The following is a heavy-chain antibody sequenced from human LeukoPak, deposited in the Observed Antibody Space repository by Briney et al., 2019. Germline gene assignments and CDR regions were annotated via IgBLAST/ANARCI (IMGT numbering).Heavy chain of an antibody. Sequence: ASVKVSCKASGGTFSSYAISWVRQAPGQGLEWMGGISAYNGNTNYAQKLQGRVTMTTDTSTSTAYMELRSLRSDDTAVYYCARGDRVKPFDPWGQGTLVTVSS. CDR3: ARGDRVKPFDP. CDR2: ISAYNGNT. D-gene: IGHD2-21*01. V-gene: IGHV1-18*01. CDR1: GGTFSSYA. J-gene: IGHJ5*02.